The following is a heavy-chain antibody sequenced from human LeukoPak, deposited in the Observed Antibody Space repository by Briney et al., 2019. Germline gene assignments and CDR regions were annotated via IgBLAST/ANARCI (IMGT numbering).Heavy chain of an antibody. CDR2: VSYDGTDT. CDR1: GFTFTNYA. CDR3: AKAPYDILTDAFDY. Sequence: GRSLRLSCAASGFTFTNYAMNWVRQAPGKGLEWVATVSYDGTDTSYADSVKGRFAIFRDNSKNTLYLQMNSLRAEDTAVYYCAKAPYDILTDAFDYWGQGTLVTVSS. J-gene: IGHJ4*02. D-gene: IGHD3-9*01. V-gene: IGHV3-30*09.